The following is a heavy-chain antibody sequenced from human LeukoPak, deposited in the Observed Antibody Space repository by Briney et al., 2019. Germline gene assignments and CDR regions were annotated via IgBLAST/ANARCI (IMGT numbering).Heavy chain of an antibody. CDR2: IYYSGST. CDR1: GGSISSYH. V-gene: IGHV4-59*01. CDR3: ARDPATDAFDI. D-gene: IGHD1-26*01. J-gene: IGHJ3*02. Sequence: SETLSLTCTVSGGSISSYHWSWIRQPPGKGLEWIGYIYYSGSTNYNPSLKSRVTISVDTSKNQFSLKLSSVTAADTAVYYCARDPATDAFDIWGQGTMVTVSS.